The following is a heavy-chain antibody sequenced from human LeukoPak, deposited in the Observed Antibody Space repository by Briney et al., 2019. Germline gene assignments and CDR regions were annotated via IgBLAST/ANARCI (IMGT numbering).Heavy chain of an antibody. V-gene: IGHV1-2*02. CDR3: ARGSVTGGWYLNLGY. D-gene: IGHD6-19*01. J-gene: IGHJ4*02. CDR1: GYTFSGYY. CDR2: IYSNSGDT. Sequence: GATVKVSCKASGYTFSGYYMHWVRPAPGQGLEWMGWIYSNSGDTNHAQNFQGRVTLARDTSISTVYMELTRLTSEDTAVYYCARGSVTGGWYLNLGYWGQGALVTVSS.